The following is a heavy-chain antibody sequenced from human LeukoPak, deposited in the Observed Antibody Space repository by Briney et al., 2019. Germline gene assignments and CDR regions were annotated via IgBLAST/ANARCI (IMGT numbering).Heavy chain of an antibody. V-gene: IGHV4-34*01. CDR2: INHSGST. Sequence: SETLSLTCTVSGGSISGDYWSWIRQSPGKGLEWIGEINHSGSTNYNPSLKSRVTISVDTSKNQFSLKLSSVTAADTAVYYCARKPIINNAWYYFDYWGQGTLVTVSS. CDR1: GGSISGDY. D-gene: IGHD1/OR15-1a*01. J-gene: IGHJ4*02. CDR3: ARKPIINNAWYYFDY.